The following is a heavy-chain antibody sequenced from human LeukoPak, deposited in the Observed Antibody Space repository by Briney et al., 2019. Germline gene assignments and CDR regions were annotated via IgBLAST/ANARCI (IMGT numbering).Heavy chain of an antibody. CDR2: IKQDGSEK. CDR1: GFTFSSYW. Sequence: GGSLRLSCAASGFTFSSYWMSWVRQAPGKGLEWVANIKQDGSEKYHVDSVKGRFTISRDIAKNSLYLQMNSLRAEDTAVYYCARDGVKGVSVFDYWGQGTLVTVSS. D-gene: IGHD2-8*01. J-gene: IGHJ4*02. CDR3: ARDGVKGVSVFDY. V-gene: IGHV3-7*01.